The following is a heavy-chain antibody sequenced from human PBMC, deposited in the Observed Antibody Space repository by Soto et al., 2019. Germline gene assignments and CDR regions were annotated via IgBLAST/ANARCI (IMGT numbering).Heavy chain of an antibody. Sequence: EVQLVESGGGLVKPGGSLRLSCAASGFTFSSYSMNWVRQAPGKGLEWVSSISSSSSYIYYADSVKGRFTISRDNAKNSLYLQMNSLRAEDTAVYYCARDRVGNWNLEYYFDYWGQGTLVTVSS. CDR1: GFTFSSYS. J-gene: IGHJ4*02. CDR2: ISSSSSYI. CDR3: ARDRVGNWNLEYYFDY. D-gene: IGHD1-7*01. V-gene: IGHV3-21*01.